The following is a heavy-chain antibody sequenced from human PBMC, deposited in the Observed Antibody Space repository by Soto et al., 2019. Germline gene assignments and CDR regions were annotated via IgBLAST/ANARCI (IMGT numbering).Heavy chain of an antibody. Sequence: SETLSLTCTVSGGSISSNNYYWCWIRHPPRKGLEWIGSIYYSGTTYYNPSLKNRLTISVDTSKNQFSLKLSSVTAADTAVYYCARHRLLTPPVYWGQGTLVTVSS. J-gene: IGHJ4*02. CDR2: IYYSGTT. CDR1: GGSISSNNYY. V-gene: IGHV4-39*01. D-gene: IGHD1-26*01. CDR3: ARHRLLTPPVY.